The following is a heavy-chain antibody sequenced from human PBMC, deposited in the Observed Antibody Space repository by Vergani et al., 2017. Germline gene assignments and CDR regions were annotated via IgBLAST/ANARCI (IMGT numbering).Heavy chain of an antibody. Sequence: QVQLVQSGAEVKKPGASVKVSCKTSGYTFTSYGLNWVRQAPGQGLEWMGWISGYNGGTNYAQKLQGRVTGTIDTSTNTAYMELRSLRSDDTAVYYCARDRSEAAAGETGYWGQGTLVTVSS. V-gene: IGHV1-18*04. J-gene: IGHJ4*02. CDR1: GYTFTSYG. CDR3: ARDRSEAAAGETGY. D-gene: IGHD6-13*01. CDR2: ISGYNGGT.